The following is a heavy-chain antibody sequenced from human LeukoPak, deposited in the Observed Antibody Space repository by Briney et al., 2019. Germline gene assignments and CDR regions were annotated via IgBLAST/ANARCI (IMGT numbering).Heavy chain of an antibody. CDR1: GFTFSSYA. D-gene: IGHD2-15*01. J-gene: IGHJ4*02. V-gene: IGHV3-23*01. CDR3: ATGGRMVPN. Sequence: GGSLRLSCAASGFTFSSYAMSWVRQAPGKGLECVSTIISSGDSTYYADSVKGRFTISRDNSKNTLHLQMNSLRAEDTAVYYCATGGRMVPNWGQGTLVTVSS. CDR2: IISSGDST.